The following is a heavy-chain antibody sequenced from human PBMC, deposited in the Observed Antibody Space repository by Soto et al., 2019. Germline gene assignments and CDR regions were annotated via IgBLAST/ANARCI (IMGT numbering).Heavy chain of an antibody. Sequence: ASRKVSSKASGYTFNRYHIHWVRQAPGQGLEWMGWINPNSGGTNYAQKFQGWVTMARDTSISTAYMELSRLRSDDTAVYYCARVGGSPYGMDVWGQGTTVTVSS. CDR2: INPNSGGT. V-gene: IGHV1-2*04. D-gene: IGHD6-13*01. CDR3: ARVGGSPYGMDV. J-gene: IGHJ6*02. CDR1: GYTFNRYH.